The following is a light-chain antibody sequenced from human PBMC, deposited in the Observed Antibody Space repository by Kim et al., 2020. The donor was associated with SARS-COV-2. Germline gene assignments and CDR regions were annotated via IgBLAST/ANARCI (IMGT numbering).Light chain of an antibody. CDR3: QQTYNTPYT. CDR1: QSISTY. V-gene: IGKV1-39*01. Sequence: DIQMTQSPSSLSASVRDTVIITCRANQSISTYLNWYQQEPGKAPKLLIFAASHLQSEVPSRFSAGRSGAEFTLTISSLQPEDFGTYYCQQTYNTPYTFGQGTKLEI. J-gene: IGKJ2*01. CDR2: AAS.